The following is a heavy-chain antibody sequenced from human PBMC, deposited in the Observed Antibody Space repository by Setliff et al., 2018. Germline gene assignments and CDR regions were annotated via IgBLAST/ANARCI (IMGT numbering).Heavy chain of an antibody. V-gene: IGHV4-61*02. Sequence: SETLSLTCAVSGASLRSGSYYWSWIRQPAGKGLEWIGRIYTSGATTYSPSLKSRVSISADTSKNLLSLTLKSVTAADTAVYYCAKEHVVISYVSNTHQHYGMDVWGQGTTVTVSS. D-gene: IGHD2-21*01. J-gene: IGHJ6*02. CDR3: AKEHVVISYVSNTHQHYGMDV. CDR2: IYTSGAT. CDR1: GASLRSGSYY.